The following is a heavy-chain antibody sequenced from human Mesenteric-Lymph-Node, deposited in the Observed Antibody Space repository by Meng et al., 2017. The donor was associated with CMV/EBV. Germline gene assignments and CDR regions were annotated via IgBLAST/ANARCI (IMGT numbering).Heavy chain of an antibody. J-gene: IGHJ6*02. D-gene: IGHD3-16*01. CDR3: AKDPFKRASGGYYGMDV. CDR1: GFTFSDAW. CDR2: IKSTTNGGTT. Sequence: GESLKISCAASGFTFSDAWMNWVRQAPGKGLEWVGRIKSTTNGGTTDYAAPVKGRFTISRDDSKNMLYLQMNSLKTEDTAVYYCAKDPFKRASGGYYGMDVWGQGTTVTVSS. V-gene: IGHV3-15*01.